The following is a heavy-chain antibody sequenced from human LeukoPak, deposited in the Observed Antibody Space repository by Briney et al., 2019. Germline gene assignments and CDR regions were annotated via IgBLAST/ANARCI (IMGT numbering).Heavy chain of an antibody. Sequence: TSVKVSCKASGYTFTSYYMHWVRQAPGQGLEWMGIINPSGGSTSYAQKFQGRVTMTRDTSTSTVHMELSSLRSEDTAVYYCARGSSGWYSVAYWGQGTLVTVSS. CDR1: GYTFTSYY. V-gene: IGHV1-46*01. D-gene: IGHD6-19*01. CDR2: INPSGGST. CDR3: ARGSSGWYSVAY. J-gene: IGHJ4*02.